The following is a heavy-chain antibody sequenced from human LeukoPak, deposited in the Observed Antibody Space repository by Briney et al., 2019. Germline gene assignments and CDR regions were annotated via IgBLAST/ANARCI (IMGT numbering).Heavy chain of an antibody. D-gene: IGHD3-22*01. CDR1: GYTFTSYA. J-gene: IGHJ4*02. CDR2: INAGNGNT. Sequence: ASVKVSCKASGYTFTSYAMHWVRQAPGQRLEWMGWINAGNGNTKYSQKFQGRVTITRDTSASTAYMELSSLRSEDTAVYYCATLWDTMTFFDYWGQGTLVTVSS. V-gene: IGHV1-3*01. CDR3: ATLWDTMTFFDY.